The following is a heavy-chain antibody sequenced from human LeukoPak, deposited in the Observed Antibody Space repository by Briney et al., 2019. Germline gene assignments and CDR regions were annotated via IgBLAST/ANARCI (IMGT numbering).Heavy chain of an antibody. V-gene: IGHV1-69*13. J-gene: IGHJ4*02. Sequence: SVKVSCKASGYTFTSYAMNWVRQAPGQGLEWMGGIIPIFGTANYAQKFQGRVTITADESTSTAYMELSSLRSEDTAVYYCARGPGPATTGPFDYWGQGTLVTVSS. D-gene: IGHD4-17*01. CDR2: IIPIFGTA. CDR1: GYTFTSYA. CDR3: ARGPGPATTGPFDY.